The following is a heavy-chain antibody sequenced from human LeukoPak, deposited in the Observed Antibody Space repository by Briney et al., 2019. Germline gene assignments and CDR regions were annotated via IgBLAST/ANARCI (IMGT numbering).Heavy chain of an antibody. J-gene: IGHJ4*02. CDR1: GGSIDGYY. V-gene: IGHV4-59*01. Sequence: SESLSLTCTVSGGSIDGYYWSWIRQPPEKGLEWIWYIYYRGTTNYNPSLKSRVTISLDTSKNQFSLNLSSVTAADTAVYYCARADYDTSAYYYTFDYWGQGALVTVSS. CDR2: IYYRGTT. CDR3: ARADYDTSAYYYTFDY. D-gene: IGHD3-22*01.